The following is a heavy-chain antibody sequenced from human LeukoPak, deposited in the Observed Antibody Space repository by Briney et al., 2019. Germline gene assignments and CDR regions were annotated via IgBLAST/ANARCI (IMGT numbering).Heavy chain of an antibody. CDR2: ISSSGGGT. Sequence: PGGSLRLSCAASGFTFSSYAMSWVRPAPGKGLYWGSGISSSGGGTFYAHSVKGRFTISRANSKNTLYLQMNRLRAEDTAIYYCANWLSGSSNYFDYWGLGTLVTVSS. V-gene: IGHV3-23*01. J-gene: IGHJ4*02. CDR1: GFTFSSYA. CDR3: ANWLSGSSNYFDY. D-gene: IGHD3-10*01.